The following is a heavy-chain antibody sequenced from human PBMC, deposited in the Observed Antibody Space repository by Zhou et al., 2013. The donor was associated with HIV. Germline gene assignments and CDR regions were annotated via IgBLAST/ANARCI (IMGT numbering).Heavy chain of an antibody. J-gene: IGHJ6*03. Sequence: QVQLVQSGSELKKSGASVNVSCKASGYTITDYYLHWVRQAPRQGLQWMGWINPKNGDTNYAQTFKGRITMTRDTSINTAYMVLTSLKSNDTALYFCARDWQFHVIFDDYYIDVWGEGTTVIVSS. CDR3: ARDWQFHVIFDDYYIDV. D-gene: IGHD3-3*02. CDR1: GYTITDYY. V-gene: IGHV1-2*02. CDR2: INPKNGDT.